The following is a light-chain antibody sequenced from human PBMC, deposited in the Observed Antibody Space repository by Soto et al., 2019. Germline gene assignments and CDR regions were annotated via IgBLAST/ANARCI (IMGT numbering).Light chain of an antibody. J-gene: IGLJ2*01. Sequence: QLVLTQSPSASAPLGASVKLTCTLSSGHSNYAIAWHQQLPEKGPRYLMKLHSDGSHIKGDGIPDRFSGSSSGAERYLTVSSLKSEDEADYYCQTWGTGIVLFGGGAMLTVL. CDR2: LHSDGSH. V-gene: IGLV4-69*01. CDR3: QTWGTGIVL. CDR1: SGHSNYA.